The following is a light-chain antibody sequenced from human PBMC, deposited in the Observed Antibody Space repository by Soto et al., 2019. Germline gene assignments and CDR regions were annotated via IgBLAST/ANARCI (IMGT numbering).Light chain of an antibody. CDR2: AAS. Sequence: DIQMTQSPSSLSASVGDRVTITCRASQGISNYLAWYQQKPGKVPKLLIYAASTLQSRVPSRFSGSGSGTDFTLTISSLQTEDVATYYCPKYNSAPWTFGQGPKVEIK. J-gene: IGKJ1*01. CDR3: PKYNSAPWT. CDR1: QGISNY. V-gene: IGKV1-27*01.